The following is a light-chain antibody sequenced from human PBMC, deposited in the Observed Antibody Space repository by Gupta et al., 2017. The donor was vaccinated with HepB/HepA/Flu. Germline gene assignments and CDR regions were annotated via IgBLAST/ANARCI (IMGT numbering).Light chain of an antibody. CDR3: QQYSSAPRT. J-gene: IGKJ1*01. CDR2: GAS. CDR1: QTVSSNY. Sequence: EIVLTQSPGTLSLSPGERATLSCRASQTVSSNYLAWYQQKPGQAPRLFLYGASSRATGIPDRFSGSGSGTDFTLTISRLEPEDFAVYYCQQYSSAPRTFGQGTKVEIK. V-gene: IGKV3-20*01.